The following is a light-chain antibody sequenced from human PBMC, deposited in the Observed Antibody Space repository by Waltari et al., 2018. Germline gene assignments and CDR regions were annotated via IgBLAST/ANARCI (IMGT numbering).Light chain of an antibody. J-gene: IGLJ2*01. Sequence: QSVLTQPPSASGTPGQRVTISCSGSSSNIGTNTVNWYQQLPGTAPKLLIYSTNQWPSGGPGRFSGSKSGTSASLAISELQSEDEADYYCASWDDSLNALLFGGGTKLTVL. CDR1: SSNIGTNT. CDR2: STN. CDR3: ASWDDSLNALL. V-gene: IGLV1-44*01.